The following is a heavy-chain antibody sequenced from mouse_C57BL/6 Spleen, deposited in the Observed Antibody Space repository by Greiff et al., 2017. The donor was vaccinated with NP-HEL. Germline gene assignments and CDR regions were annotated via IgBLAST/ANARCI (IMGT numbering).Heavy chain of an antibody. D-gene: IGHD1-1*01. V-gene: IGHV1-15*01. CDR2: IDPETGGT. CDR1: GYTFTDYE. Sequence: QVQLQQSGAELVRPGASVTLSCKASGYTFTDYEMHWVKQTPVHGLVWIGAIDPETGGTAYNQKFKGKAILTADKSSSTAYMELRSLTSEDSAVYYCTRSTVVADYYAMDYWGQGTSVTVSS. CDR3: TRSTVVADYYAMDY. J-gene: IGHJ4*01.